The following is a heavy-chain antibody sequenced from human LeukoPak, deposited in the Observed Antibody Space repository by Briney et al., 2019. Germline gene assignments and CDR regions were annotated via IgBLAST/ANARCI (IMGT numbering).Heavy chain of an antibody. CDR2: INPDTGDT. CDR3: ARPRISSGYIYAYLY. CDR1: GYTFTAYY. J-gene: IGHJ4*02. D-gene: IGHD5-18*01. V-gene: IGHV1-2*02. Sequence: ASVRVSCKASGYTFTAYYMHWVRQAPGQGLEWMGWINPDTGDTNYAQTFQGRVTMTRDTSINTAYMELSRLRSDDTAVYYCARPRISSGYIYAYLYWGQGTLVTVSS.